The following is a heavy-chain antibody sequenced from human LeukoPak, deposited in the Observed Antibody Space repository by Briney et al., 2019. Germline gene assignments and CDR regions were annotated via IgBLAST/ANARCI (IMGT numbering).Heavy chain of an antibody. D-gene: IGHD6-19*01. CDR1: GFTFSSYS. CDR2: ISSSSSYI. Sequence: PGGSLRLSCATSGFTFSSYSMNWVRQAPGKGLEWVSSISSSSSYIYYADSVKGRFTISRDNDKNSLYLQMNSLRAEDTAVYYCARVQKEVYSSGWPIDYWGQGTLVTVSS. J-gene: IGHJ4*02. CDR3: ARVQKEVYSSGWPIDY. V-gene: IGHV3-21*01.